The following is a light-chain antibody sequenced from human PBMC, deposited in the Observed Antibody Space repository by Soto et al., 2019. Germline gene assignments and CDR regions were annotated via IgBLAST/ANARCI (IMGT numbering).Light chain of an antibody. CDR2: GNI. J-gene: IGLJ1*01. Sequence: QSVLTQPPSVSGAPGQRVTISCTGSSSNIGAGYDVHWYQQRPGTAPKLLIFGNINRPSGVPDRFSGSESGTSASLAITGLQVEDEGDYYCQSYDSTLGARYVFGTGTKLTVL. CDR3: QSYDSTLGARYV. V-gene: IGLV1-40*01. CDR1: SSNIGAGYD.